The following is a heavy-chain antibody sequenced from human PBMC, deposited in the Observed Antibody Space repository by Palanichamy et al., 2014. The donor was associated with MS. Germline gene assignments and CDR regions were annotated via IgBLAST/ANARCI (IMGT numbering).Heavy chain of an antibody. V-gene: IGHV3-66*01. J-gene: IGHJ4*02. CDR2: IYSGGST. CDR1: GFTVSNNY. CDR3: ARTYSRTFDY. D-gene: IGHD6-13*01. Sequence: EVQLVESGGGLVQPGGSLRLSCAASGFTVSNNYMSWVRQAPGKGLEWVSIIYSGGSTYYADSVKGRFIISRDNSKNILYLEMNNLRAEDTAVYYCARTYSRTFDYWGLGTLVTVSS.